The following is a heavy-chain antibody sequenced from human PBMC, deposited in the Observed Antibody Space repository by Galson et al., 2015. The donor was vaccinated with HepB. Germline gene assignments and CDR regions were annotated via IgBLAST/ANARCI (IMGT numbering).Heavy chain of an antibody. CDR3: ARGRRGSIFGVVIRSWFDP. CDR1: GESLSDYY. CDR2: INHSGDT. D-gene: IGHD3-3*01. Sequence: LSLTCGVDGESLSDYYWSWIRQPPGKGLEWIGEINHSGDTKYNPSLKSRVTLSVDTSKNQFSLKVNSVTAADTAVYYCARGRRGSIFGVVIRSWFDPWARELWSPSPQ. V-gene: IGHV4-34*01. J-gene: IGHJ5*02.